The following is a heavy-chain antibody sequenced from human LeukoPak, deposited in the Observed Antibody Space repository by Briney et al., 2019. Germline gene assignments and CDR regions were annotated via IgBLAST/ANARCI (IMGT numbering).Heavy chain of an antibody. CDR1: GYTFTSYY. D-gene: IGHD3-22*01. CDR3: ARGHYYYDSSGYLRDYDAFDI. V-gene: IGHV1-46*01. Sequence: GASVKVSCKASGYTFTSYYMHWVRQAPGQGLEWMGIINPSGGSTSYAQKFQGRVTMTRDMSTSTVYMELSSLRAEDTAVYYCARGHYYYDSSGYLRDYDAFDIWGQGTMVTVSS. CDR2: INPSGGST. J-gene: IGHJ3*02.